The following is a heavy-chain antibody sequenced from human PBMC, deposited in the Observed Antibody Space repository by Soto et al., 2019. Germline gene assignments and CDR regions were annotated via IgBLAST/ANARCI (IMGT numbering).Heavy chain of an antibody. CDR3: ARDAIVVVPRGDAFDI. D-gene: IGHD2-2*01. J-gene: IGHJ3*02. CDR2: ISAYNGNT. Sequence: EASVKVSCKASGYTFTSYGISWLRQAPGQGLEWMGWISAYNGNTNYAQKLQGRVTMTTDTSTSTAYMELRSLRSDDTAVYYCARDAIVVVPRGDAFDIWGQGTMVPVSS. V-gene: IGHV1-18*01. CDR1: GYTFTSYG.